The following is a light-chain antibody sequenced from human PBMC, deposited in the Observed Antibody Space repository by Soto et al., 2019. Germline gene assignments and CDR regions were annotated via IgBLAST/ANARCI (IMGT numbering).Light chain of an antibody. CDR2: GAS. V-gene: IGKV3-20*01. CDR3: QQYGGSPLVT. Sequence: ETVLTQSPGTRSLSPGERATLSCRASQSISSGYLAWYQQRPGQAPRLLIYGASSRATGIPDRFSGSGSGTDFTLTISRLEPEDFAVYYCQQYGGSPLVTFGGGTKVEIK. J-gene: IGKJ4*01. CDR1: QSISSGY.